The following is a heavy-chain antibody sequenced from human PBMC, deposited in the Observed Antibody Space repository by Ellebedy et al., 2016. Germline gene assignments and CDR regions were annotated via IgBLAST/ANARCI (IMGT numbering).Heavy chain of an antibody. CDR1: GYSFTSYW. CDR3: ARAYCSSTSCRSYWYFDL. Sequence: GESLKISXKGSGYSFTSYWISWVRQMPGKGLEWMGRIDPSDSYTNYSPSFQGHVTISADKSISTAYLQWSSLKASDTAMYYCARAYCSSTSCRSYWYFDLWGRGTLVTVSS. V-gene: IGHV5-10-1*01. CDR2: IDPSDSYT. J-gene: IGHJ2*01. D-gene: IGHD2-2*01.